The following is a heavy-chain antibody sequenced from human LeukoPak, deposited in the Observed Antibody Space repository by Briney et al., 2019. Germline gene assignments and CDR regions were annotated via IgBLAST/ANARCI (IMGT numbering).Heavy chain of an antibody. Sequence: ASVNVSCKASGYTFTSHGLSWARQAPGQGLERMGWISIYSGNTNYAQKFQDRISMTTDTSTSTAYMEPSSLRSEDTAVYYCARSLPLRYCSSTSCSQLDYYYYGMDVWGQGTTVTVSS. V-gene: IGHV1-18*01. CDR1: GYTFTSHG. CDR3: ARSLPLRYCSSTSCSQLDYYYYGMDV. J-gene: IGHJ6*02. D-gene: IGHD2-2*01. CDR2: ISIYSGNT.